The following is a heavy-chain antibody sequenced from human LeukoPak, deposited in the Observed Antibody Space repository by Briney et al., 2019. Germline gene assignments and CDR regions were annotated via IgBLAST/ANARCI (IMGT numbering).Heavy chain of an antibody. CDR2: IYYSGST. CDR3: ARGGDYGDYDGDYYYYGMDV. CDR1: GGSISSYY. J-gene: IGHJ6*02. D-gene: IGHD4-17*01. V-gene: IGHV4-59*01. Sequence: SETLSPTCTVSGGSISSYYWSWIRQPPGKGLEWIGYIYYSGSTNYNPSLKSRVTISVDTSKNQFSLKLSSVTAADTAVYYCARGGDYGDYDGDYYYYGMDVWGQGTTVTVSS.